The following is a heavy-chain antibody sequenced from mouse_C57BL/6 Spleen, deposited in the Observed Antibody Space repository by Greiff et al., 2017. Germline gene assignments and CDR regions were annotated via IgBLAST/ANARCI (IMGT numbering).Heavy chain of an antibody. CDR2: INPGSGGT. D-gene: IGHD1-1*01. V-gene: IGHV1-54*01. CDR1: GYAFTNYL. J-gene: IGHJ2*01. Sequence: VQLQQSGAELVRPGTSVKVSCKASGYAFTNYLIEWVKQRPGQGLEWIGVINPGSGGTNYNEQFKGKATLTADKSSSTTYMQRSSLTSEDSAVYLCASGYYSSSSASLYFDYWGQGTTLTVSS. CDR3: ASGYYSSSSASLYFDY.